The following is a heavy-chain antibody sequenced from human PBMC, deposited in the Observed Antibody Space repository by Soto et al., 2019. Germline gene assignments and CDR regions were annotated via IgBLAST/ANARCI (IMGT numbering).Heavy chain of an antibody. CDR2: IYYSGST. D-gene: IGHD5-18*01. J-gene: IGHJ4*02. Sequence: QGQLQESGPGLVKPSQTLSLTCTVSGGSISSGDYYWSWIRQRPGKGLEWIGYIYYSGSTYYNPSLKSRVTISVDTSKNQFPLKLSSVTAADTAVYYCARANSTLLDRWILDYWGQGTLVTVSS. V-gene: IGHV4-30-4*01. CDR1: GGSISSGDYY. CDR3: ARANSTLLDRWILDY.